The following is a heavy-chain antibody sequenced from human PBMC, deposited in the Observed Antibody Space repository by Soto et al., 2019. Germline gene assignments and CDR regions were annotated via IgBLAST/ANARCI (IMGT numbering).Heavy chain of an antibody. CDR1: GDTFSNPT. D-gene: IGHD4-17*01. J-gene: IGHJ6*03. V-gene: IGHV1-69*02. Sequence: QVQMVHSGAEVQKPGSSVKVSCKASGDTFSNPTIRWLRQAPGQGLEWRVRIIPIFGVANYAQKFQGRVTITADKSTSTVYMELSSLRSADTSVYYCARVAEMGTVTKGFYYYMDVWGKGTTVTVSS. CDR2: IIPIFGVA. CDR3: ARVAEMGTVTKGFYYYMDV.